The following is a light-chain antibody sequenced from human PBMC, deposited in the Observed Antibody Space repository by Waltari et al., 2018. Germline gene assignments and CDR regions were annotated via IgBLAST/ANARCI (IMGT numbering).Light chain of an antibody. V-gene: IGLV2-23*02. CDR2: DVP. J-gene: IGLJ2*01. CDR3: CSFAGGNNFAVI. Sequence: QSALTQPASVSGSPGQSITISCTGTSSNVENYNLVSWYQHHPGKAPKLLLYDVPKRPAGISNRFSGSSSGNTASLTISGLQAEDESDYYCCSFAGGNNFAVIFGGGTRLTVL. CDR1: SSNVENYNL.